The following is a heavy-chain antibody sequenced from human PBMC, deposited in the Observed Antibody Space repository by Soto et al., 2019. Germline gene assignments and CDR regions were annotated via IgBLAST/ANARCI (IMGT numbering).Heavy chain of an antibody. V-gene: IGHV2-5*02. CDR2: IYWDDDK. CDR3: AHRLHRANSFDY. D-gene: IGHD2-15*01. J-gene: IGHJ4*02. CDR1: GFSLSTSGLG. Sequence: QITLKESGPTLVKPTQTLTLTCTFSGFSLSTSGLGVAWIRQPPGKVLEWLALIYWDDDKRYSPSLKKRLTIPNDTSQNQVVLTLTNMDPVDTATYYCAHRLHRANSFDYWGQGTLVTVSS.